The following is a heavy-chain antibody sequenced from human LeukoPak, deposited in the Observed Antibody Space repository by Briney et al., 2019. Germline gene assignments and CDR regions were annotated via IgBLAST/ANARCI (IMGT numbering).Heavy chain of an antibody. CDR2: IYHSGST. V-gene: IGHV4-38-2*02. D-gene: IGHD1-26*01. CDR3: ARDAGGSYHVAWFDP. CDR1: GYSISSGYY. J-gene: IGHJ5*02. Sequence: PSETLSLTCTVSGYSISSGYYWGWIRQPPGKGLEWIGSIYHSGSTYYNPSLKSRVTISVDTSKNQFSLKLSSVTAADTAVYYCARDAGGSYHVAWFDPWGQGTLVTVSS.